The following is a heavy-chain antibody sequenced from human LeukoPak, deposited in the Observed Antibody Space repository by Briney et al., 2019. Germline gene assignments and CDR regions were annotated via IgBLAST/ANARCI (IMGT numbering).Heavy chain of an antibody. CDR2: IYYSGST. CDR1: GGSISSYY. CDR3: ARGWRPYFDY. V-gene: IGHV4-59*01. J-gene: IGHJ4*02. Sequence: SETLSLTCTVYGGSISSYYWSWIRQPPGKGLEWIGYIYYSGSTNYNPSLKSRVTISVDTSKNQFSLKLSSVTAADTAVYFCARGWRPYFDYWGQGTLVTVSS.